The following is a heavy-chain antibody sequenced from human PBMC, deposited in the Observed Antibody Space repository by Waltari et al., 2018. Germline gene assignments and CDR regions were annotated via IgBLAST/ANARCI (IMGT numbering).Heavy chain of an antibody. Sequence: QLQLQESGPGLVKPSETLSLTCTVSGGSISSSSYYWGWIRQPPGKGLEWIGSIYYSGSTYYNPSLKSRVTISVDTSKNQFSLKLSSVTAADTAVYYCARLVGSGWYRGWFDPWGQGTLVTVSS. J-gene: IGHJ5*02. CDR2: IYYSGST. CDR1: GGSISSSSYY. D-gene: IGHD3-10*01. CDR3: ARLVGSGWYRGWFDP. V-gene: IGHV4-39*01.